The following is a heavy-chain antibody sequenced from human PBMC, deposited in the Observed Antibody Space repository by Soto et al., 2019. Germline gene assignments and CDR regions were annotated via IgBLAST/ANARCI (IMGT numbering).Heavy chain of an antibody. Sequence: PGGSLRLSCEASGFTLSSCGMHWVRQVPGKGLEWVAVISYDGSNKKYADSVKGRFTISRDNSKNMLYLQMNSLRAEDTAVYYCAKDNEGRYCSITSCYYFDYWGRGSLVTVSS. J-gene: IGHJ4*02. CDR2: ISYDGSNK. CDR3: AKDNEGRYCSITSCYYFDY. D-gene: IGHD2-2*01. V-gene: IGHV3-30*18. CDR1: GFTLSSCG.